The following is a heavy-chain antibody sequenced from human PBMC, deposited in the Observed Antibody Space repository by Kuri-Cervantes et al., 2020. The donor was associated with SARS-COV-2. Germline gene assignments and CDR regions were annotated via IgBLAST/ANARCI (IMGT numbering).Heavy chain of an antibody. D-gene: IGHD5-24*01. V-gene: IGHV3-23*01. CDR3: AKTSGYNYYFAY. Sequence: GESLKISCAASGFSFSTNVRAWVRQAPGKGLEWVSTMSGSGASTHYADSVKGRFTISRDNSKNMLYLQMYSLRAEDTAVYYCAKTSGYNYYFAYWGQGSLVTVSS. J-gene: IGHJ4*02. CDR1: GFSFSTNV. CDR2: MSGSGAST.